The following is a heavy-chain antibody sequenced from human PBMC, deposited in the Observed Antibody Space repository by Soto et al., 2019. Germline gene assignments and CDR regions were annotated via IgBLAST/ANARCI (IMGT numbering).Heavy chain of an antibody. CDR2: IYYSGST. Sequence: PSETLSLTCTVSGGSISTYYWSWIRQPPGKGLEWIGHIYYSGSTSYNSSLKSRVTISVDTSKSQLSLKLSSVTPADTAVYYCARVRDCSGGTCYSWWFDPWGQGTLVTSPQ. CDR3: ARVRDCSGGTCYSWWFDP. V-gene: IGHV4-59*01. D-gene: IGHD2-15*01. J-gene: IGHJ5*02. CDR1: GGSISTYY.